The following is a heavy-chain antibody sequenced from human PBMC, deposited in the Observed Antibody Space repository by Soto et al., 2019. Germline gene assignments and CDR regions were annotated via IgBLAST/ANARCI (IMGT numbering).Heavy chain of an antibody. CDR3: ARVIIKQPKYYMDV. CDR1: GFTFSSYS. J-gene: IGHJ6*03. V-gene: IGHV3-48*01. CDR2: ISSSSSTI. D-gene: IGHD3-10*01. Sequence: GGSLRLSCAASGFTFSSYSMNWVRQAPGKGLEWVSHISSSSSTIYYADSVKGRFTISRDNAKNALYLQMNSLRAEDAAVYYCARVIIKQPKYYMDVWGKAITVTVS.